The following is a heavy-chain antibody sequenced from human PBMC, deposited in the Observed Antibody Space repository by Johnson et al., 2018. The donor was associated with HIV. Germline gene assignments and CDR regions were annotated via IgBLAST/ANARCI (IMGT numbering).Heavy chain of an antibody. V-gene: IGHV3-20*04. D-gene: IGHD3-3*01. CDR2: INWNGGST. J-gene: IGHJ3*02. Sequence: VQLVESGGGVVRPGGSLRLSCAASGFTFDDFGMGWVRQAPGKGLEWVSGINWNGGSTGYADSVKGRFTISRDNAKNSLYLQMNSLRAEDTAVYYCARDRRGGYYNFWSGYNPEDGAFDIWGQGTMVTVSS. CDR3: ARDRRGGYYNFWSGYNPEDGAFDI. CDR1: GFTFDDFG.